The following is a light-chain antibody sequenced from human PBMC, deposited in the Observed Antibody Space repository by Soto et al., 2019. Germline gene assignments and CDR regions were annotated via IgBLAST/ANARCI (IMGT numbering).Light chain of an antibody. J-gene: IGLJ2*01. V-gene: IGLV2-14*01. CDR3: SSYTSSSMI. CDR1: SRDVGGYND. CDR2: DVS. Sequence: QSALTQPASMSGSPGQSITISCTGASRDVGGYNDVSWYQQHPGKAPKLMIYDVSNRPSGVSNRFSGSKSGNTASLTISGLQAEDEADYYCSSYTSSSMIFGGGTQLTVL.